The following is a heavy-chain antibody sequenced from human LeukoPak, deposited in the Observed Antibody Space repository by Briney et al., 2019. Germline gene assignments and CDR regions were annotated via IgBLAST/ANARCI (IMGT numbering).Heavy chain of an antibody. CDR2: IYYSGST. J-gene: IGHJ3*02. V-gene: IGHV4-59*08. D-gene: IGHD3-22*01. Sequence: SGTLSLTCTVSGGSISSYYWSWIRQPPGKGLEWIGYIYYSGSTNYNPSLKSRVTISVDTSKNQFSLKLSSVTAADTAVYYCARPLIVGSKGAFDIWGQGTMVTVSS. CDR1: GGSISSYY. CDR3: ARPLIVGSKGAFDI.